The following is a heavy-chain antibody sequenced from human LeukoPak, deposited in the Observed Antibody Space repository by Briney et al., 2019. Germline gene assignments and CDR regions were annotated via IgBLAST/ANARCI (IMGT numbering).Heavy chain of an antibody. J-gene: IGHJ3*02. CDR3: ARVASGLGELSLGGAFDI. Sequence: ASVKVSCKASGYTFTSYYMHWVRQAPGQGLEWMGIINPSGGSTSYAQKFQGRVTMTRDTSTSTVYMELSSLRSEDTAVYYCARVASGLGELSLGGAFDIWGQGTMVTVSS. CDR1: GYTFTSYY. CDR2: INPSGGST. V-gene: IGHV1-46*01. D-gene: IGHD3-16*02.